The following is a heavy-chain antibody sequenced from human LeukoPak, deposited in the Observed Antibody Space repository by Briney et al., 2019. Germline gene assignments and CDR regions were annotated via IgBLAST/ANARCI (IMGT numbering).Heavy chain of an antibody. CDR3: ARGGCVRERRDSSGWRIDYYYYGMDV. Sequence: GGPLRLSCGASGFTFSIYWMSWVRQAPGKGLEWVANKKQDGSEKYYVDSVKRRFTIPRDNAKNSLYLQMNSLRAEDTAVYYCARGGCVRERRDSSGWRIDYYYYGMDVWGQGTTVTVSS. CDR2: KKQDGSEK. CDR1: GFTFSIYW. D-gene: IGHD6-19*01. J-gene: IGHJ6*02. V-gene: IGHV3-7*01.